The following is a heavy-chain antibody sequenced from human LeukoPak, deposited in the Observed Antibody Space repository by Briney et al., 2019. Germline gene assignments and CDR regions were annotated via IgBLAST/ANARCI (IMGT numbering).Heavy chain of an antibody. Sequence: PGGSLRLSCAASGFTFSSYWMSWVRQAPGKGLEWVANIKQDGSEKNYVDSVKGRFTISRDNAKNSVDLQMNSLRVEDTAVYYCARVAPAGTGIFVNFYYSIDIWGKGTTVT. V-gene: IGHV3-7*01. D-gene: IGHD6-13*01. CDR2: IKQDGSEK. CDR1: GFTFSSYW. CDR3: ARVAPAGTGIFVNFYYSIDI. J-gene: IGHJ6*03.